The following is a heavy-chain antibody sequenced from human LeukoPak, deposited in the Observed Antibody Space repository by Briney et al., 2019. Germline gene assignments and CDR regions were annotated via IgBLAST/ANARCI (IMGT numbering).Heavy chain of an antibody. CDR1: GGSICSYY. V-gene: IGHV4-59*01. D-gene: IGHD4-17*01. Sequence: SETLSLTCTVSGGSICSYYWSWIRQPPGKGLEWIGYIYYSGSTNYNPSLKSRVTISVDTSKNQFSLKLSSVTAADTAVYYCARDGHGDYVYFQHWGQGTLVTVSS. CDR2: IYYSGST. J-gene: IGHJ1*01. CDR3: ARDGHGDYVYFQH.